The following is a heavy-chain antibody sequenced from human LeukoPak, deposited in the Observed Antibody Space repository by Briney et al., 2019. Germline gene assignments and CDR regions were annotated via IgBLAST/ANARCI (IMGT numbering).Heavy chain of an antibody. CDR1: GSSISSGYY. J-gene: IGHJ3*02. CDR2: IYHSGCT. CDR3: ARNNTRTVSRGSSRRRANAFDI. D-gene: IGHD6-13*01. Sequence: PSETLSLTCAVSGSSISSGYYWGWIRQPPGKGLEWIGSIYHSGCTYYNPSLRSRVTISVDTSKNQFSLKLSSVTAADTAVYYCARNNTRTVSRGSSRRRANAFDIWGKGTMVTVSS. V-gene: IGHV4-38-2*01.